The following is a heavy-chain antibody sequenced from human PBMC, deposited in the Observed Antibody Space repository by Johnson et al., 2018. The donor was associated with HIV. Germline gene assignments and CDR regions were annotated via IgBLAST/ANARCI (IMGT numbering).Heavy chain of an antibody. J-gene: IGHJ3*02. Sequence: QVQLVESGGGVVQPGRSLRLSCAASGFTFSSYAMHWVRQAPGKGLEWVAVISYDGSNKYYADSVKGRFTISRDNSKNTLYLQMKSLRAEDTAVYYCKADNFWSGYYYAFDIWGQGTMVTVSS. CDR1: GFTFSSYA. CDR2: ISYDGSNK. CDR3: KADNFWSGYYYAFDI. V-gene: IGHV3-30-3*01. D-gene: IGHD3-3*01.